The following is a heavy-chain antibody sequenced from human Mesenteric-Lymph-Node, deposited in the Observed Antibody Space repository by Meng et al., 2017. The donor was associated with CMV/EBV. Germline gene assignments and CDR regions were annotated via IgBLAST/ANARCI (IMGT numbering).Heavy chain of an antibody. CDR1: GFTLSSYW. V-gene: IGHV3-7*01. J-gene: IGHJ4*02. CDR2: IRPDGGET. CDR3: ARDRNYYDLPDY. D-gene: IGHD3-22*01. Sequence: GGSLRLSCAASGFTLSSYWMNWVRQAPGKGLQWVADIRPDGGETSYVDSVKGRFTVSRDNAKNSLYLQMNSLRAEDTAVYYCARDRNYYDLPDYWGQGTLVTVSS.